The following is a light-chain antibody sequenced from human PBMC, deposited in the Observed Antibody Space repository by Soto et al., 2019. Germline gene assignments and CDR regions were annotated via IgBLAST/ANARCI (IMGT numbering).Light chain of an antibody. V-gene: IGKV3-15*01. Sequence: EIEMTQSPATLSVSPGERATLSCRASQSVSNNLAWYQQKPGQAPRLLIYGASTRATGIPARFSGSGSGTEFTLTISSLQSEDVAVYYCQQYRNWPLTFGGGTKVEIK. J-gene: IGKJ4*01. CDR3: QQYRNWPLT. CDR2: GAS. CDR1: QSVSNN.